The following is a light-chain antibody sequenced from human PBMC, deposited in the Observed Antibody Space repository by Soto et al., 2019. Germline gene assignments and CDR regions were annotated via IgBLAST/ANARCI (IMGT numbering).Light chain of an antibody. J-gene: IGKJ4*01. CDR1: QHVTTTY. CDR3: QEYDSSFT. V-gene: IGKV3-20*01. Sequence: IVLTQSPATLSLSPGERATLSCTASQHVTTTYIAWYQQKFGQAPRLLIYGASTRATGTPDRFTGGGFGTDFTLPSSSVEPEDFAVYYCQEYDSSFTFGGGTKVEMK. CDR2: GAS.